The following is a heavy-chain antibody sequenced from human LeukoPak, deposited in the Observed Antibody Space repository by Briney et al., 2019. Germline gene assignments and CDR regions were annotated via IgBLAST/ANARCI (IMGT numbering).Heavy chain of an antibody. J-gene: IGHJ4*02. CDR1: GFTFSNYA. V-gene: IGHV3-23*01. CDR3: AKARWNYHFDY. D-gene: IGHD1-7*01. CDR2: ISGSGGNP. Sequence: GASLRLSCAASGFTFSNYAMSWVRQAPGKGLEWVSAISGSGGNPYYADSVKGRFTIFRDNSKNTLYLQMNSLRADDTAVYYCAKARWNYHFDYWGQGTLVTVSS.